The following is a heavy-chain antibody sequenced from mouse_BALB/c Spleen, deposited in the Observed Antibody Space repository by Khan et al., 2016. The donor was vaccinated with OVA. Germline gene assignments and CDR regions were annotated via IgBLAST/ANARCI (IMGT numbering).Heavy chain of an antibody. D-gene: IGHD1-2*01. CDR2: INPSNGYT. CDR1: GYTFTSYS. Sequence: VQLDESGAELVRPGPSVKMSCKASGYTFTSYSIHWIKLRPGQGLEWIGYINPSNGYTNYNQKFKDKATLTADKSSTTAYMQLSSLTSDDSAVYYCVRDGADRRNGGWFAYWGQGTMVTVSA. J-gene: IGHJ3*01. CDR3: VRDGADRRNGGWFAY. V-gene: IGHV1-4*01.